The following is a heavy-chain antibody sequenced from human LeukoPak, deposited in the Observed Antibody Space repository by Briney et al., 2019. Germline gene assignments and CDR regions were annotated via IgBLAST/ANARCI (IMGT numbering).Heavy chain of an antibody. CDR3: ARSRSMSKNDKNLRY. V-gene: IGHV3-21*01. J-gene: IGHJ4*02. CDR2: IKASDNYI. D-gene: IGHD1-26*01. CDR1: GFTFSAYT. Sequence: GGPLRLSCAASGFTFSAYTMNWVRHAPGKGLEWVSSIKASDNYIYYAASVAGRLTISTDAAQNSLYLQMDSLRAEDTATYYCARSRSMSKNDKNLRYWGQGTLVTVSS.